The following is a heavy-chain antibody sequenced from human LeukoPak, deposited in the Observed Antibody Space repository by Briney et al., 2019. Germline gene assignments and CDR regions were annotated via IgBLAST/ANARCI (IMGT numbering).Heavy chain of an antibody. J-gene: IGHJ4*02. CDR1: GFTFSSYA. CDR3: ARPVGYYDSSGYFDY. CDR2: VSYDGSNK. Sequence: GRSLRLSCAASGFTFSSYAMHWVRQAPGKGLEWVAVVSYDGSNKYYAASVKGRFTISRDNSKNTLYLQMNSLRAEDTAVYYCARPVGYYDSSGYFDYWGQGTLVTVSS. V-gene: IGHV3-30-3*01. D-gene: IGHD3-22*01.